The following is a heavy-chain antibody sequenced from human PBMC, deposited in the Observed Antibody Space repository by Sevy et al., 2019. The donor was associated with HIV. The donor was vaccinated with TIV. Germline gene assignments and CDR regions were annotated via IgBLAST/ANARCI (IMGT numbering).Heavy chain of an antibody. CDR2: ISGDGSSI. CDR1: GFTFSNYY. D-gene: IGHD2-8*01. V-gene: IGHV3-74*01. CDR3: ATSTNGYYVY. J-gene: IGHJ4*02. Sequence: GGSLRLSCAASGFTFSNYYMHWVRQAPGKGLMWVSRISGDGSSIHYADSVVKGRLTISTDNAKNTLYLQMNSLRAEDTVVYYSATSTNGYYVYWGLGTLVTVSS.